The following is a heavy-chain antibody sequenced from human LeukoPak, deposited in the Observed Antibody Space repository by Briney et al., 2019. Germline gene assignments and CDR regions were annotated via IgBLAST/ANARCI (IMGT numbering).Heavy chain of an antibody. CDR2: IKQDGSEQ. J-gene: IGHJ4*02. CDR3: VRALWFGEAFFDF. CDR1: GFTFSGYW. D-gene: IGHD3-10*01. V-gene: IGHV3-7*01. Sequence: GGSLRLSCAASGFTFSGYWMTWVRQAPGKGLEWVANIKQDGSEQYYVDSVKGRLTISRDNAKNSLYPQMNSLRAEDTALYYCVRALWFGEAFFDFWGQGALVTVSS.